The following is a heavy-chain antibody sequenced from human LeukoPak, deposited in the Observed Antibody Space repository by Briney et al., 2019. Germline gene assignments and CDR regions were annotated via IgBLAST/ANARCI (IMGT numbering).Heavy chain of an antibody. V-gene: IGHV3-7*01. J-gene: IGHJ6*03. D-gene: IGHD2-15*01. CDR2: IRQDGSEK. Sequence: GGSLRLSCAASGFTFSSYWMSRVRQAPGKGLEWVANIRQDGSEKYYVDSVKGRLTISRDNAKNSQYLQMNSLRVEDTAVYYCARGIVEPVGGYYYYYYMDVWGKGTTVTVSS. CDR3: ARGIVEPVGGYYYYYYMDV. CDR1: GFTFSSYW.